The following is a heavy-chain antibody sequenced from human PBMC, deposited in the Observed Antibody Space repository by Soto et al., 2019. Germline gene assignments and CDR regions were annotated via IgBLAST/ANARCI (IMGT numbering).Heavy chain of an antibody. CDR1: GGSFNDYY. CDR3: ARVPVTRQGWLDL. J-gene: IGHJ4*02. CDR2: INHSGTT. D-gene: IGHD4-17*01. Sequence: SETLSLTCAVYGGSFNDYYWSWIRQPPGKGLEWIGEINHSGTTNYNPSLKSRVTMSVDASKNQLSLKLTSVTAADTAVYYCARVPVTRQGWLDLWGQGTLVTVSS. V-gene: IGHV4-34*01.